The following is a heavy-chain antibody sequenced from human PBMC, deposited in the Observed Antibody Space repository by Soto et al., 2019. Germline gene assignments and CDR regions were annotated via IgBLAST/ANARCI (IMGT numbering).Heavy chain of an antibody. CDR1: GGSIITGTYY. V-gene: IGHV4-39*01. Sequence: SESLSLTCTVPGGSIITGTYYWGRIRQPPGKGLEWIGTISYSGSTYYNPPLNSPVTISVDTSKNQFSLQLPSVTAADTAVYYCARDVDADFRTDFDYWGRGTLVT. J-gene: IGHJ4*02. D-gene: IGHD4-17*01. CDR2: ISYSGST. CDR3: ARDVDADFRTDFDY.